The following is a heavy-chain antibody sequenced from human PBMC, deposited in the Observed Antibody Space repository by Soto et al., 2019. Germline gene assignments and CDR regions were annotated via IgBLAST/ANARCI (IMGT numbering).Heavy chain of an antibody. J-gene: IGHJ4*02. CDR1: GFTFSSYA. Sequence: GGSLRLSCAASGFTFSSYAMHWVRQAPGKGLEWVAVISYDGSNKYYADSVKGRFTISRDNSKNTLYLQMNSLRAEDTVVYYCARGDYDSSGYYPDYWGQGTLVTVSS. CDR3: ARGDYDSSGYYPDY. CDR2: ISYDGSNK. D-gene: IGHD3-22*01. V-gene: IGHV3-30-3*01.